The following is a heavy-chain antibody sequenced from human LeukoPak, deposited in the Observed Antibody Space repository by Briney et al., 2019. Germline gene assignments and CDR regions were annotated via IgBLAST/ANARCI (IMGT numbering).Heavy chain of an antibody. V-gene: IGHV4-34*01. J-gene: IGHJ4*02. CDR1: GGSFSGYY. CDR3: AGRTRSSWNSVVDY. D-gene: IGHD6-13*01. Sequence: SETLSLTCAVYGGSFSGYYWSWIRQPPGKGLEWIGEINHSGSTNYNPSLKSRVTISVDTSKNQFSLKLSSVTAADTAVYYCAGRTRSSWNSVVDYWGQGTLVTVSS. CDR2: INHSGST.